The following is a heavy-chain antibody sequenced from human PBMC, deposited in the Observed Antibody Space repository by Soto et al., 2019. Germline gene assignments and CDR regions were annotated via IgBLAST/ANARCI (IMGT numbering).Heavy chain of an antibody. V-gene: IGHV3-23*01. D-gene: IGHD2-15*01. CDR1: GFTFSTYA. Sequence: PGGSLRLSCAASGFTFSTYAMSWVRQAPGKGLEWVSTISGGGGITYYADSVKGRFTISRDNSKNTLYLQMNSLRAEDTAVYYCAKEVGGYYYYYYYMDVWGKGTTVTVSS. J-gene: IGHJ6*03. CDR3: AKEVGGYYYYYYYMDV. CDR2: ISGGGGIT.